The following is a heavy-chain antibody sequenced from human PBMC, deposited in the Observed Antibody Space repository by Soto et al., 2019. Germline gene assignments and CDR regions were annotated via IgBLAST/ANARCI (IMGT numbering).Heavy chain of an antibody. J-gene: IGHJ4*02. CDR3: SKDTNLAVAGHFDY. CDR2: ISGSGVST. D-gene: IGHD6-19*01. Sequence: GGSLRLSGAASGFTFSSYSMSWVRQAPGKGLEWVSAISGSGVSTYYADSVKGRFTISRDNSKNTLYLQMNSLRAEDTAVYYCSKDTNLAVAGHFDYSAEGTMLTLSS. CDR1: GFTFSSYS. V-gene: IGHV3-23*01.